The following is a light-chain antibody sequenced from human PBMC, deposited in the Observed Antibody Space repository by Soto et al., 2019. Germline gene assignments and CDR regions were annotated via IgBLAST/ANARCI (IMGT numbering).Light chain of an antibody. Sequence: QSALTQPPSASGSPGQSVTISCTGTSYDVGVYNYVSWYQQYPGKAPKLMIYEVNKRPSGVPDRFSGSKSGNTASLTVSGLQAEDEADYYCSSHAGSNPVVFGAGTKLTVL. CDR2: EVN. J-gene: IGLJ2*01. CDR1: SYDVGVYNY. V-gene: IGLV2-8*01. CDR3: SSHAGSNPVV.